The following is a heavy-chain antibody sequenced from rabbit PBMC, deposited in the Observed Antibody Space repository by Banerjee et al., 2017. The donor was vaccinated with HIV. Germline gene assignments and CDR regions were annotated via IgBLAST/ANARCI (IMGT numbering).Heavy chain of an antibody. Sequence: QEQLEESGGGLVKPGGTLTLTCTASGIDFSSGYDMCWVRQAPGKGLEWIACIYTSSGSTDYASWVSGRFTISLDNAQNTVTLQMTNLTAADTATYFCARNDYSSGWGADLWGPGTLVTVS. D-gene: IGHD4-1*01. CDR1: GIDFSSGYD. CDR2: IYTSSGST. CDR3: ARNDYSSGWGADL. V-gene: IGHV1S43*01. J-gene: IGHJ4*01.